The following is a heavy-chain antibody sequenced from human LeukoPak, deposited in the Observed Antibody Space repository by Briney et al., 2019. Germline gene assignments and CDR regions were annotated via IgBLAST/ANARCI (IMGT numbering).Heavy chain of an antibody. J-gene: IGHJ6*02. V-gene: IGHV3-23*01. D-gene: IGHD6-19*01. Sequence: GGSLRLSCAASGFTFSSYAMSWVRQAPGKGLEWVSAISGSGGSTYYADSVKGRFTISRDNSKNTLYLQMNSLRAEDTAVYYCAKSNSGWYYYYGMDVWGQGTTVTVFS. CDR2: ISGSGGST. CDR3: AKSNSGWYYYYGMDV. CDR1: GFTFSSYA.